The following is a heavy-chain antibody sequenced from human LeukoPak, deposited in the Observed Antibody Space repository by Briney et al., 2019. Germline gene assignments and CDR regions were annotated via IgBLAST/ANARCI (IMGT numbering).Heavy chain of an antibody. CDR3: ARVEAVAAPFDY. J-gene: IGHJ4*02. Sequence: GASVQVSRKASGYTFTSYGISWVRQAPGQGLEWVGWISAYNGNTNYAQKLQGRVTMTTDTSTSTAYMELRSLRSDDTAVYYCARVEAVAAPFDYWGQGTLVTVSS. V-gene: IGHV1-18*01. D-gene: IGHD6-19*01. CDR1: GYTFTSYG. CDR2: ISAYNGNT.